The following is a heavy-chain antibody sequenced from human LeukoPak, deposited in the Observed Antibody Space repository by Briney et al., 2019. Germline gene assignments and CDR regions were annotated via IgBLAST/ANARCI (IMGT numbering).Heavy chain of an antibody. D-gene: IGHD2-21*02. CDR1: GFTFGSYG. V-gene: IGHV3-33*06. CDR3: AKNRGQVTATYYFDY. Sequence: GGSLRLSCAASGFTFGSYGMHWVRQAPGKGLEWVAVIWYDGSNKYYADSVKGRLTISRDNSKNTLYLQMNSLRAEDTAVYYCAKNRGQVTATYYFDYWGQGTLVTVSS. CDR2: IWYDGSNK. J-gene: IGHJ4*02.